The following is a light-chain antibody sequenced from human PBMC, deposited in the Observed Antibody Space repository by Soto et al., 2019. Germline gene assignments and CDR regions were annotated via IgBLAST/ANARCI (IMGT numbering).Light chain of an antibody. V-gene: IGLV1-51*01. CDR2: DDN. Sequence: QSVLTQPPSVSAAPGQKVTISCSGSSSNIGGNSVAWYQQLPGTAPTLLIYDDNKRPSGIPDRFSGSKSGTSAPLGITGFQTGDEADYYCGSWDSSMSAYVFGTGTTVTVL. J-gene: IGLJ1*01. CDR1: SSNIGGNS. CDR3: GSWDSSMSAYV.